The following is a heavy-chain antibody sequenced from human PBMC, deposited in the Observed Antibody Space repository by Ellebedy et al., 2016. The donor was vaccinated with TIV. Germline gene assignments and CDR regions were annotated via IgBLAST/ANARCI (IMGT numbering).Heavy chain of an antibody. CDR1: GFTFSSYD. CDR2: IGTAGDT. CDR3: ARATAGFDY. D-gene: IGHD1-1*01. V-gene: IGHV3-13*01. J-gene: IGHJ4*02. Sequence: GESLKISCAASGFTFSSYDMHWVLQATGRGLEWVSGIGTAGDTYYPGSVKGRFTISRENAKNSLYLQMNSLRAEDTAVYYCARATAGFDYWGQGTLVTVSS.